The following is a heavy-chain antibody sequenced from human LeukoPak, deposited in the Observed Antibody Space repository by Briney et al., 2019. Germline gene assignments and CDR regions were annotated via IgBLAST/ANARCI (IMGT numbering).Heavy chain of an antibody. CDR1: GFIVSSNY. CDR3: ARDRADGYNYGDYFDN. V-gene: IGHV3-66*01. Sequence: GGSLRLSCAGSGFIVSSNYMSWVRQAAGKGLEWVSVIYGSSRTYYADSVKGRFTISRDNSKNTVYLQMDSLRAEDTAVYYCARDRADGYNYGDYFDNWGQGTLDTVSS. CDR2: IYGSSRT. J-gene: IGHJ4*02. D-gene: IGHD5-18*01.